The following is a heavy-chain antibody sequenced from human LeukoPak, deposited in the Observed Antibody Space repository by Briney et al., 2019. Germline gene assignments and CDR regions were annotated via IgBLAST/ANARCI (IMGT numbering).Heavy chain of an antibody. CDR1: GFPFTKYG. J-gene: IGHJ4*02. CDR3: AKDSGTWNVDY. D-gene: IGHD1-1*01. Sequence: GGSLRLSCAASGFPFTKYGMHWVRQAPGKGLEGVAFIRDTGKNTYYADSVKGRFTISRDTSKNTLYLQMNSLRTEDTSVYYCAKDSGTWNVDYWGQGTLVTVSS. V-gene: IGHV3-30*02. CDR2: IRDTGKNT.